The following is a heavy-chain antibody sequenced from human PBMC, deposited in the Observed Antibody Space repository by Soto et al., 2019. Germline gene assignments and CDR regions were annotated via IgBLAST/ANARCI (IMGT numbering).Heavy chain of an antibody. V-gene: IGHV3-23*01. CDR2: ISGSGGST. D-gene: IGHD1-26*01. J-gene: IGHJ3*02. CDR1: GFIVSSYY. CDR3: AKSDSGSYFFAAFDI. Sequence: PGGSLRLSCAGSGFIVSSYYMSWVRQAPGRGLEWVSAISGSGGSTYYADSVKGRFTISRDNSKNTLYLQMNSLRAEDTAVYYCAKSDSGSYFFAAFDIGGQGTIVTVSS.